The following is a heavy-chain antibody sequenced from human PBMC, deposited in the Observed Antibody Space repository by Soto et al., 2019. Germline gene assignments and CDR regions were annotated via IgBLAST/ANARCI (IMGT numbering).Heavy chain of an antibody. V-gene: IGHV3-30-3*01. CDR3: ARDRGSSWNDTIDY. CDR1: GFTFSSYA. D-gene: IGHD6-13*01. Sequence: QVQLVESGGGVVQPGRSLRLSCAASGFTFSSYAMHWVRQAPGKGLEWVAVISYDGSNKYYADSVKGRFTISRDNSKNTLYLQMNSLRAEDTAVYYCARDRGSSWNDTIDYWGQGTLVTVSS. J-gene: IGHJ4*02. CDR2: ISYDGSNK.